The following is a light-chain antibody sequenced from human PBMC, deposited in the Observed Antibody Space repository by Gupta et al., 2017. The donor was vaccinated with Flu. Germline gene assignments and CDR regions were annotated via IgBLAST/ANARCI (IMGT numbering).Light chain of an antibody. J-gene: IGLJ3*02. CDR3: AAWDDSLSGWV. CDR2: RNN. Sequence: QSLLTQPLSASGTPGQRVTISCSGSSSNIGSNYVYWYQQFPGTAPKLLIYRNNQRPSGVPDRFSGSKSGTSASLAISGLRSEDEADYYCAAWDDSLSGWVFGGGTKLTVL. V-gene: IGLV1-47*01. CDR1: SSNIGSNY.